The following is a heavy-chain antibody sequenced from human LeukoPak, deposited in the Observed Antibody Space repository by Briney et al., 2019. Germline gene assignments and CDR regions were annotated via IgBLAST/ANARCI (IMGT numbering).Heavy chain of an antibody. Sequence: SETLSLTCTVSGGSISSSSYYWGWIRQPPGQGLEWIGTIYYSGSTYYNPSLNSRVTISLDTSKNQFSLKLSSVTAADTAVYYCARRDPGGYCSTGSCLTYYYYMDVWRKGTTVTVSS. CDR2: IYYSGST. CDR3: ARRDPGGYCSTGSCLTYYYYMDV. J-gene: IGHJ6*03. D-gene: IGHD2-15*01. V-gene: IGHV4-39*01. CDR1: GGSISSSSYY.